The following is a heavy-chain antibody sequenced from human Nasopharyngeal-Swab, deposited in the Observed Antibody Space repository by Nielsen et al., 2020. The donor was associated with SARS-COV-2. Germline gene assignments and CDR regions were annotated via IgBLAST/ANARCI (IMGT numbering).Heavy chain of an antibody. Sequence: SVKVSCKASGGTFSSYAISWVRQAPGQGLEWMGRIIPILGIANYAQKFQGRVTITADKSTSTAYMELSSLRSEDTAVYYCAKVTVHDNSDTSPYYFAYGMDVWGQGTTVSVSS. V-gene: IGHV1-69*04. J-gene: IGHJ6*02. CDR3: AKVTVHDNSDTSPYYFAYGMDV. CDR1: GGTFSSYA. D-gene: IGHD3-22*01. CDR2: IIPILGIA.